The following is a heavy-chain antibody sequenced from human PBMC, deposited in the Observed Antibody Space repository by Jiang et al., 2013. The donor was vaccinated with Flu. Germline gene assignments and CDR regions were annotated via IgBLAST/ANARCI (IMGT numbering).Heavy chain of an antibody. D-gene: IGHD2-2*01. Sequence: SGGGVVQPGRSLRLSCAASGFTFSTYAMHWVRQAPGKGLEWVAVISSDGSNRHYADSVKGRFTISRDNSKNTLYLQMNSLRADDSAVFYCAKGFYPLVPAVNLGFFDYWGQGTLVTVSS. J-gene: IGHJ4*02. CDR3: AKGFYPLVPAVNLGFFDY. CDR2: ISSDGSNR. V-gene: IGHV3-30*18. CDR1: GFTFSTYA.